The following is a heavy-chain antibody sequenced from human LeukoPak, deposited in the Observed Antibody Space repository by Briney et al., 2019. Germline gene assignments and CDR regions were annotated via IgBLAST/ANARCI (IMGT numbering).Heavy chain of an antibody. CDR3: ARKYCSTISCSYGFDI. J-gene: IGHJ3*02. Sequence: SETLSLTCAVYVESFSGYYWNWIRQAPGKGLEWIGEISYSGSTNYNPSLESRVTISVDTSKNQFSLKLISVTAADTAMYFCARKYCSTISCSYGFDIWGQGTKVTVSS. CDR2: ISYSGST. D-gene: IGHD2-2*01. V-gene: IGHV4-34*01. CDR1: VESFSGYY.